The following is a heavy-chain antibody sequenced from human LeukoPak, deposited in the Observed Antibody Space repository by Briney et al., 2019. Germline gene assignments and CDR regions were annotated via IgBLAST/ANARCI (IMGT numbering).Heavy chain of an antibody. V-gene: IGHV5-51*01. J-gene: IGHJ4*02. CDR1: GYTFINYW. Sequence: GESLKISCKGSGYTFINYWIAWVRQMPGQGLEWMGIIDPGNSETKYSPSLQGQVTISADKSISTAYLQWSSLKASDTAMYYCARIEGSTFDYWGQGTLVTVSS. CDR3: ARIEGSTFDY. CDR2: IDPGNSET.